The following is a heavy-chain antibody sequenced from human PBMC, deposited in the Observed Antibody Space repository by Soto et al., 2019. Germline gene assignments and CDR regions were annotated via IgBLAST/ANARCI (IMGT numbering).Heavy chain of an antibody. J-gene: IGHJ4*02. D-gene: IGHD3-16*02. CDR2: ISGSGGST. CDR1: GFTFSSYA. Sequence: GGSLRLSCAASGFTFSSYAMSWVRQAPGKGLEWVSAISGSGGSTYYADSVKGRFTISRDNSKNTLYLQMNSLRAEDTAVYYCAKDDMITFGGVIVGPDYWGQGTLVTVSS. V-gene: IGHV3-23*01. CDR3: AKDDMITFGGVIVGPDY.